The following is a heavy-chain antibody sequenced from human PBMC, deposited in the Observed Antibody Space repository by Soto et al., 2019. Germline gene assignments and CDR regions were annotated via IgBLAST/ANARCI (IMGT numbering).Heavy chain of an antibody. V-gene: IGHV5-51*01. CDR1: GYSFTSYW. D-gene: IGHD3-22*01. CDR2: IYPGDSDT. Sequence: GESLKISCKGSGYSFTSYWIGWVRQMPGKGLEWMWIIYPGDSDTRYSPSFQGQVTISADKSISTAYLQWSSLKASDTAMYYCARVMAYYYDSSGYYFDYWGQGTLVTVSS. CDR3: ARVMAYYYDSSGYYFDY. J-gene: IGHJ4*02.